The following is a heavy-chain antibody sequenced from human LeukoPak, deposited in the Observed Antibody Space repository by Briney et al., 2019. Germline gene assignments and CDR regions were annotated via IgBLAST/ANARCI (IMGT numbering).Heavy chain of an antibody. V-gene: IGHV4-4*07. Sequence: SETLSLTCTVSGGSISSYYWSWIRQPAGKGLEWIGRIYTSGSTNYNPSLKSRVTMSVDTSKNQFSLKLSSVTAADTAVYYCAREYCSSTSCPLGGMDVWGQGTTVTVS. CDR2: IYTSGST. CDR3: AREYCSSTSCPLGGMDV. CDR1: GGSISSYY. J-gene: IGHJ6*02. D-gene: IGHD2-2*01.